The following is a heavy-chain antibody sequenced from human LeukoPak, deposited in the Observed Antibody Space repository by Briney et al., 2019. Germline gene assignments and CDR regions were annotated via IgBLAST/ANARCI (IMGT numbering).Heavy chain of an antibody. CDR2: VSYDGSNK. V-gene: IGHV3-30-3*01. Sequence: GRSLRLSCAAPGFTFSSYAMHWVRQAPGKGLEWVAVVSYDGSNKYYADSVKGRFTISRDNSKNTLYLQMNSLRAEDTAVYYCARDIVVVPAAISTHLYHYYYGMDVWGQGTTVTVSS. CDR1: GFTFSSYA. D-gene: IGHD2-2*01. CDR3: ARDIVVVPAAISTHLYHYYYGMDV. J-gene: IGHJ6*02.